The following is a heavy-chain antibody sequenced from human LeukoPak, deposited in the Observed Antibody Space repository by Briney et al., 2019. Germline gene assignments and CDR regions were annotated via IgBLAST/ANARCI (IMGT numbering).Heavy chain of an antibody. Sequence: GESLKISCKGSGYSFTRSWIGWVRQMPGKGLEWMGIIYPGDSDTRYSPSFQGQVTMSVDKSISTAYLQWRTLKASDTAMYYCAKKGYNWNDGFDYWGQGTLVTVSS. CDR1: GYSFTRSW. CDR3: AKKGYNWNDGFDY. CDR2: IYPGDSDT. J-gene: IGHJ4*02. D-gene: IGHD1-20*01. V-gene: IGHV5-51*01.